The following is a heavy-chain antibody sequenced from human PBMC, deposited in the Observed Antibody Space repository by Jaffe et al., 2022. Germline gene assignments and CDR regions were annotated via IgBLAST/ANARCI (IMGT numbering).Heavy chain of an antibody. D-gene: IGHD5-12*01. CDR2: IYYSGST. V-gene: IGHV4-59*01. J-gene: IGHJ4*02. CDR1: GGSISSYY. Sequence: QVQLQESGPGLVKPSETLSLTCTVSGGSISSYYWSWIRQPPGKGLEWIGYIYYSGSTNYNPSLKSRVTISVDTSKNQFSLKLSSVTAADTAVYYCAREVGDIVATAGGLFDYWGQGTLVTVSS. CDR3: AREVGDIVATAGGLFDY.